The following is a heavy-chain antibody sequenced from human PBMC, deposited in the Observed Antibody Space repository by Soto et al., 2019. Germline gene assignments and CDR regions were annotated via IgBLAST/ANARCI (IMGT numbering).Heavy chain of an antibody. D-gene: IGHD3-16*02. Sequence: SLKISCAASGFKFSDYWMSWVRQAPGKGLEWVGNIKHDTSEAHYADSVKGRFTITRDNIKNFLFLQMNGLRSDDTASYYCARDGLLFSGPYRPSRFDYWGLGTLVTVSS. CDR3: ARDGLLFSGPYRPSRFDY. V-gene: IGHV3-7*03. J-gene: IGHJ4*02. CDR2: IKHDTSEA. CDR1: GFKFSDYW.